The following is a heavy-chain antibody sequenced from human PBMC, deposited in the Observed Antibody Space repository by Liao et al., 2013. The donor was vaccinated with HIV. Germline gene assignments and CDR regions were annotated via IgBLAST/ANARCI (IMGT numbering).Heavy chain of an antibody. CDR2: INHGGST. J-gene: IGHJ6*03. D-gene: IGHD3-3*01. CDR3: AREETSSYYDFWSGYYYYYYMDV. Sequence: QVQLQQWGAGLLKPSETLSLTCGVYGGSFSGYYWSWIREPPGKGLEWIGEINHGGSTNYNPSLKSRVTISVDTSKNQFSLKVSSVTAADTAVYYCAREETSSYYDFWSGYYYYYYMDVWGKGTTVTVSS. V-gene: IGHV4-34*01. CDR1: GGSFSGYY.